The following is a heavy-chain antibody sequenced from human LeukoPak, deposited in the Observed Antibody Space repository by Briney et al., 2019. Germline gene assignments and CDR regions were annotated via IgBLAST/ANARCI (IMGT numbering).Heavy chain of an antibody. V-gene: IGHV3-48*04. CDR2: ISSSGSTI. CDR3: ARDARVGYYYYMDV. Sequence: QPGGSLRLSCAASGFTFSSYNMNWVRQAPGKGLEWVSYISSSGSTIYYADSVKGRFTISRDNAKNSLYLQMNSLRVEDTAVYYCARDARVGYYYYMDVWGKGTTVTVSS. CDR1: GFTFSSYN. J-gene: IGHJ6*03.